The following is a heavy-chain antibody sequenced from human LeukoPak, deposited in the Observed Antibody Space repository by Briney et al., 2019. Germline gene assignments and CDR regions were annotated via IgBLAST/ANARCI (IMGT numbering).Heavy chain of an antibody. J-gene: IGHJ3*02. V-gene: IGHV1-18*01. D-gene: IGHD6-13*01. CDR2: ISAYNGNT. CDR3: ARGIAAAGFQDAFDI. CDR1: GYTFNSYG. Sequence: GASVKVSCKTSGYTFNSYGISWVRQAPGQGLEWMGWISAYNGNTNYAQKLQGRVTMTTDTSTSTAYMELRSLRSDDTAVYYCARGIAAAGFQDAFDIWGQGTMVTVSS.